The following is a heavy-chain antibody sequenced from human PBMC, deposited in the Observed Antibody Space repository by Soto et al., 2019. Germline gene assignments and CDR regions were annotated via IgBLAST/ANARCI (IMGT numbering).Heavy chain of an antibody. J-gene: IGHJ6*02. Sequence: SETLSLTCTVSGGSIISYYWSWMRQPPGKGLEWIGYIHNSGSTNYNPSLKGRVTISVDTSKNQFSLKLNSVTAADTAVYYCARDNTGMDVWGQGTTVTVSS. CDR1: GGSIISYY. CDR2: IHNSGST. CDR3: ARDNTGMDV. V-gene: IGHV4-59*01.